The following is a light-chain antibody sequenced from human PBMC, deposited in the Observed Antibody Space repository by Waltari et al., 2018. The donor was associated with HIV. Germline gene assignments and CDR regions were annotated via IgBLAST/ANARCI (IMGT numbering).Light chain of an antibody. CDR3: AAWDDSLSGFYV. Sequence: QSVLTQPPSASGTPGQRVPIRCSGSSFNIGSNFVYWYQQPPGAAPKLLIYRNNQRPSGVPDRFSGSKSGTSASLAISGLRSEDEADYYCAAWDDSLSGFYVVGTGTKVTVL. J-gene: IGLJ1*01. CDR1: SFNIGSNF. CDR2: RNN. V-gene: IGLV1-47*01.